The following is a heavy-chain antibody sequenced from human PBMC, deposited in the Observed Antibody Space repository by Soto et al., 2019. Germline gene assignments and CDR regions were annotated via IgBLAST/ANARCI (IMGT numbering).Heavy chain of an antibody. V-gene: IGHV5-10-1*01. J-gene: IGHJ3*01. CDR2: IDPSDSYT. D-gene: IGHD1-1*01. CDR3: AGQYWNHLRDDGFEV. Sequence: EVQLVQSGAEVKKPGESLRISCKGSGYSFTTYWISWVRQMPGAGLEWLGRIDPSDSYTSYSPSFQGHVTISIDKSISPAYLQWRTLQASDNAMYYCAGQYWNHLRDDGFEVWGQGTMVTVSS. CDR1: GYSFTTYW.